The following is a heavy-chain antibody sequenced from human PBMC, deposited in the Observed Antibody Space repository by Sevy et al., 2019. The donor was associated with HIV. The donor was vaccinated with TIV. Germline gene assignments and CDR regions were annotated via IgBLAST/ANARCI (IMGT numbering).Heavy chain of an antibody. CDR3: AREERSGTTTSFDY. CDR1: GFTFSDYG. CDR2: KWSDGRNK. D-gene: IGHD1-7*01. Sequence: GGSLRLSCAASGFTFSDYGMHWVRQAPGKGLEWVAVKWSDGRNKYYGDSVKGRFTISRDSSKNTLFLQRNSLRVDDTAVYYCAREERSGTTTSFDYWGQGALVTVSS. J-gene: IGHJ4*02. V-gene: IGHV3-33*01.